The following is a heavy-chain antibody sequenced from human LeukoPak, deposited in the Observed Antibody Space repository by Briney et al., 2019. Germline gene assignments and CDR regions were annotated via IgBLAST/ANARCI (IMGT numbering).Heavy chain of an antibody. D-gene: IGHD2-2*02. CDR1: GGTFSSYA. Sequence: SVKVSCKASGGTFSSYAISWVRQAPGQGLEWMGGIIPIFGTANYAQKFQGRVTITTDESTSTAYMELSSLRSEDTAVYYCARDGPPYCSSTSCYMSNWFDPWGQGTLVTVSS. CDR3: ARDGPPYCSSTSCYMSNWFDP. J-gene: IGHJ5*02. V-gene: IGHV1-69*05. CDR2: IIPIFGTA.